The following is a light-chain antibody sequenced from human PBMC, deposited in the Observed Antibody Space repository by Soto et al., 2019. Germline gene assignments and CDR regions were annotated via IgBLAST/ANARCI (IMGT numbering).Light chain of an antibody. V-gene: IGKV3-20*01. CDR3: QQYGNSPIT. Sequence: EIVLTQSPGTLSLSPGERATLSCRASRSVSGNYLAWYQQKPGQAPRLLMSGASNRATGIPDGFTGSGSGTDFTLTISRLEPEDFAVYYCQQYGNSPITFGQGTRLEIK. CDR1: RSVSGNY. CDR2: GAS. J-gene: IGKJ5*01.